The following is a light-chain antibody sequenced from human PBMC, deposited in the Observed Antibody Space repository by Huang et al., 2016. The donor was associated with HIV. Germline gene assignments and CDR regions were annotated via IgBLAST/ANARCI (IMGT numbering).Light chain of an antibody. Sequence: EIVMTQSPATLSVSPGEKATLSCRASQNIGDNLTWYQHKPDQAPRLLIYGASTRATGIPPRFRGSGSGTEFTLTISGLESEDFAVYYCQQFNNWPPRFTFGPGTTVDVK. CDR2: GAS. V-gene: IGKV3-15*01. J-gene: IGKJ3*01. CDR1: QNIGDN. CDR3: QQFNNWPPRFT.